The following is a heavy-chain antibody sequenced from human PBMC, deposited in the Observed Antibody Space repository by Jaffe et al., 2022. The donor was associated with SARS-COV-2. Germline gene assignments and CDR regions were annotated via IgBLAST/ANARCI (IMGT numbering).Heavy chain of an antibody. CDR1: GYTFTGYY. D-gene: IGHD2-15*01. CDR2: INPNSGGT. CDR3: ATGRSRSGYCSGGSCHNWFDP. J-gene: IGHJ5*02. Sequence: QVQLVQSGAEVKKPGASVKVSCKASGYTFTGYYMHWVRQAPGQGLEWMGRINPNSGGTNYAQKFQGRVTMTRDTSISTAYMELSRLRSDDTAVYYCATGRSRSGYCSGGSCHNWFDPWGQGTLVTVSS. V-gene: IGHV1-2*06.